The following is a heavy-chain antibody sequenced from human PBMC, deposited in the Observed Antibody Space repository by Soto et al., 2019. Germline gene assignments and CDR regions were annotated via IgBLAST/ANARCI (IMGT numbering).Heavy chain of an antibody. Sequence: PGGSLRLSCAASGFTFNNYAVHWVRQAPGKGLEWVAVISYDGSHRSYADSVKGRFTISRDNSKNTLYVQMSSLRAEDTAVYYCARDLQIVPAPNNYYYYALDVWGQGTTVTVSS. CDR2: ISYDGSHR. CDR1: GFTFNNYA. V-gene: IGHV3-30*04. CDR3: ARDLQIVPAPNNYYYYALDV. D-gene: IGHD2-2*01. J-gene: IGHJ6*02.